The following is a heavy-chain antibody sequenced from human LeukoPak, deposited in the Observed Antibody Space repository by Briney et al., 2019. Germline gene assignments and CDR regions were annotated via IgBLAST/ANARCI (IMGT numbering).Heavy chain of an antibody. D-gene: IGHD5/OR15-5a*01. CDR3: ARGTLRLFDY. Sequence: SETLSLTCTVSGASISSSNYYWSWIRQHPAKGLEWIGYIYYSGSAYYNPSLESRVTISIDTSKNQFSLKLTSVTAADTAVYFCARGTLRLFDYWGQGTLVTVSS. CDR1: GASISSSNYY. V-gene: IGHV4-31*03. J-gene: IGHJ4*02. CDR2: IYYSGSA.